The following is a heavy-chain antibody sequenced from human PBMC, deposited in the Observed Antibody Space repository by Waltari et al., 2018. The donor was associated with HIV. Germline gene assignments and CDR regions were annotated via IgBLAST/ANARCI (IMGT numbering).Heavy chain of an antibody. CDR3: ARGATDVDAFDF. Sequence: EVQLVESGGGLVKPGGSLRLSCAASGFTFSSYSMNWVRQAPRKGRVWVSFISSGITYIYYANSVKGRFTIARDNGKNSLHLQMKGLRAEDTAVYYCARGATDVDAFDFWGQGTMVTVSS. V-gene: IGHV3-21*06. CDR2: ISSGITYI. J-gene: IGHJ3*01. CDR1: GFTFSSYS.